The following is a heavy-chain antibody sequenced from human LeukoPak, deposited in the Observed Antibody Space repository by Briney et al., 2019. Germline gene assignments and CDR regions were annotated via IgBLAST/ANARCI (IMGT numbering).Heavy chain of an antibody. J-gene: IGHJ4*02. V-gene: IGHV1-18*01. D-gene: IGHD3-22*01. CDR2: ISGYNGNT. CDR3: ARDGAYHDSSGSYYGVGDDY. Sequence: GSVKVSCKASGYTFTNYDINWVRQAPGQRLEWMGWISGYNGNTNYAQKVQGRVTMTTDTSTSTAYMELRSLRSDDTAVYYCARDGAYHDSSGSYYGVGDDYWGQGTLVTVSS. CDR1: GYTFTNYD.